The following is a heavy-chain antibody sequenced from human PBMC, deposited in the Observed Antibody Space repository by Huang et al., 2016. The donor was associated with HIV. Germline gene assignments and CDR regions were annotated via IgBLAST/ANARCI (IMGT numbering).Heavy chain of an antibody. V-gene: IGHV5-51*01. J-gene: IGHJ4*02. D-gene: IGHD1-26*01. Sequence: EVQLVQSGPEVKKPGESLKISCRVSGYSFTNYWIGWVRQRPGKGRECMAIIYPGDSDAAYNPSFRGQVTISADKSINTAHLQWDSLKTSDSAIYYCARRGFNTGSSPDSWGQGTLVTVSS. CDR2: IYPGDSDA. CDR1: GYSFTNYW. CDR3: ARRGFNTGSSPDS.